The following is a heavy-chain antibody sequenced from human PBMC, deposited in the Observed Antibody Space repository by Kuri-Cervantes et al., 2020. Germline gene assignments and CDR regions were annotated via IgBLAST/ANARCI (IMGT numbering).Heavy chain of an antibody. CDR1: GSSPSTRGMR. J-gene: IGHJ4*02. V-gene: IGHV2-70*01. Sequence: SGPTLVQPTQPLTPTCSFSGSSPSTRGMRVSWIRQPPGQALEWLALIDWEDDKYYTTSLKTRVTISKDTSKSQVVLTMTNMDPVDTATYYCARMTGDKYDSSGSFDYWGQGTLVTVSS. D-gene: IGHD3-22*01. CDR3: ARMTGDKYDSSGSFDY. CDR2: IDWEDDK.